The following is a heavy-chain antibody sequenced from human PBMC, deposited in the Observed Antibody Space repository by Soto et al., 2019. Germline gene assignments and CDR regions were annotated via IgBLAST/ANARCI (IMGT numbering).Heavy chain of an antibody. D-gene: IGHD6-25*01. V-gene: IGHV2-26*01. CDR3: ARSPREAAAGYYYYGMDV. CDR2: IFSNDEK. J-gene: IGHJ6*02. Sequence: QVTLKESGPVLVKPTETLTLTSTVSGFSLSNARMGVSWIRQPPGKALEWLAHIFSNDEKSYSTSLKSRLTITKDTSKRQVVLTMTNMDPVDTATYYGARSPREAAAGYYYYGMDVWGEGTTVTV. CDR1: GFSLSNARMG.